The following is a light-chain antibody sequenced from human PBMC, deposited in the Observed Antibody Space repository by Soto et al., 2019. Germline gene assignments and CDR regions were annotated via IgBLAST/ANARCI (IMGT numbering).Light chain of an antibody. J-gene: IGLJ3*02. V-gene: IGLV2-18*02. CDR1: SSDVGSYNR. CDR3: SSYTSSGTGV. CDR2: QVS. Sequence: QSVLTQPPSVSGSPGQSATISCTGTSSDVGSYNRVSWYQQPPGTAPKLMICQVSNRPSGVPDRFSGSKSGNTASLTISGLQAEDEADYYCSSYTSSGTGVFGGGTKLTVL.